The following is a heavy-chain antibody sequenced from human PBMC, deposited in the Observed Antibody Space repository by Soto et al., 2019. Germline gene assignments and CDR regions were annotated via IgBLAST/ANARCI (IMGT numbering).Heavy chain of an antibody. CDR2: IHSTRSP. CDR3: ARSPAYGDYANLDT. CDR1: CDSVSTYH. V-gene: IGHV4-4*07. J-gene: IGHJ5*02. Sequence: PSETLSLPCTVSCDSVSTYHWNWIRQPAGKGLEWIGRIHSTRSPDSNPSLKSRVTLSVGTSKNPFSLTLGLTSVTAADRAVYYCARSPAYGDYANLDTWGQGTLVAVSS. D-gene: IGHD4-17*01.